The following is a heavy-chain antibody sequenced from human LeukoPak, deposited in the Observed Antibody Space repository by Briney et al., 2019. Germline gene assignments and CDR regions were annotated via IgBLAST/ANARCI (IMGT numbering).Heavy chain of an antibody. J-gene: IGHJ4*02. Sequence: GESLKISCKASGYSFISYWIGWVRQMPGKGLEWMGIIYPGDSETRYSPSFQGQISISVDKSISTAYLQWSSLKASDTAMYYCARALPGINNWNEFDYWGQGTRVTVSS. D-gene: IGHD1-20*01. CDR2: IYPGDSET. CDR1: GYSFISYW. V-gene: IGHV5-51*01. CDR3: ARALPGINNWNEFDY.